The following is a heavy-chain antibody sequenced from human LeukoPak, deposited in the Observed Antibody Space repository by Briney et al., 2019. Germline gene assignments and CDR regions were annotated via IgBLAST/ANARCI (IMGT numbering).Heavy chain of an antibody. CDR3: AKSGLSCFDY. Sequence: PGGSLRLSCAASGFTFSTYAMSWVRQAPGKGLEWVSSVSGSGGNTHYADSVKGRFTISRDNSKNTLSLQMNSLRAEDTAVYYCAKSGLSCFDYWGQGTLVTVSS. V-gene: IGHV3-23*01. CDR2: VSGSGGNT. CDR1: GFTFSTYA. D-gene: IGHD4/OR15-4a*01. J-gene: IGHJ4*02.